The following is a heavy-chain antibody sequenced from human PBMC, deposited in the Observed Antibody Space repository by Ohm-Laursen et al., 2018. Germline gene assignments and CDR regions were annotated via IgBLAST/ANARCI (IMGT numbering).Heavy chain of an antibody. J-gene: IGHJ6*02. CDR1: GYSFNSNH. V-gene: IGHV1-46*02. Sequence: SSVKVSCKASGYSFNSNHMQWLRQAPGQGLEWMGIIKSTDDTRTYAQKFQGRVTMTKDRSTSTVYMELSSLRSDDTAVYYCARDFEWATDVWGQGTLVTVSS. CDR3: ARDFEWATDV. D-gene: IGHD3-3*01. CDR2: IKSTDDTR.